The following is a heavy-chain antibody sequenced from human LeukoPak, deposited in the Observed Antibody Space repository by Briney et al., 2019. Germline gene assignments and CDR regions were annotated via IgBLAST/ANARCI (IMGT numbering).Heavy chain of an antibody. CDR3: ARDSGGDYAVSWFDP. J-gene: IGHJ5*02. V-gene: IGHV3-48*04. CDR1: GFTFSSYW. CDR2: ISSSSTI. Sequence: GGSLRLSCAASGFTFSSYWMSWVRQAPGKGLEWVSYISSSSTIYYADSVKGRFTISRDNAKNSLYLQMNSLRAEDTAVYYCARDSGGDYAVSWFDPWGQGTLVTVSS. D-gene: IGHD4-17*01.